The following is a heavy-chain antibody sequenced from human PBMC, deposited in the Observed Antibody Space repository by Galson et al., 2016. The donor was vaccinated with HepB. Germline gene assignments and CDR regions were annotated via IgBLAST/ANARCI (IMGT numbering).Heavy chain of an antibody. CDR3: ARGGRIGYCGTANGYTISWFDP. CDR1: GYTFTSYD. Sequence: SVKVSCKASGYTFTSYDVVWVRQAPGQGLEWMGWMNPNSNNADYAQRFQGRVIMTRDTSITTAYMELNSLRSDDTAVYYCARGGRIGYCGTANGYTISWFDPLGQGTLVTVSS. J-gene: IGHJ5*02. V-gene: IGHV1-8*01. D-gene: IGHD2-2*02. CDR2: MNPNSNNA.